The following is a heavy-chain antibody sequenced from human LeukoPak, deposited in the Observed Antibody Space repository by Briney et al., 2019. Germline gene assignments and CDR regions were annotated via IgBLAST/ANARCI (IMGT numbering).Heavy chain of an antibody. V-gene: IGHV4-34*01. CDR3: ARVRRLRSYYFDY. CDR1: GFTFSSYG. Sequence: GSLRLSCAASGFTFSSYGMSWVRQPPGKGLEWIGEINHSGSTNYNPSLKSRVTISVDTSKNQFSLKLSSVTAADTAVYYCARVRRLRSYYFDYWGQGTLVTVSS. J-gene: IGHJ4*02. CDR2: INHSGST. D-gene: IGHD3-16*01.